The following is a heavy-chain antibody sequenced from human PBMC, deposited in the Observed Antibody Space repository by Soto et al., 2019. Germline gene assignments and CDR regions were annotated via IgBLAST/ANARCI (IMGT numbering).Heavy chain of an antibody. CDR3: ARAYYDRSGPFDY. Sequence: QVQLVQSGAEVKKPGASVKVSCKASGYTLTSHGISWVRQAPGQGLEWMGWISTYNGNTKYAQKFQERVTMTADTFTNTAHMELRSLRSDDTAMYYCARAYYDRSGPFDYWGQGTLVTVSS. J-gene: IGHJ4*02. V-gene: IGHV1-18*01. CDR2: ISTYNGNT. CDR1: GYTLTSHG. D-gene: IGHD3-22*01.